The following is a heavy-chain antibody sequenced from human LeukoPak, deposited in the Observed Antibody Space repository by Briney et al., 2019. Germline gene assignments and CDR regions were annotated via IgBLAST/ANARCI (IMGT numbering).Heavy chain of an antibody. CDR3: TYDFWSGRDY. J-gene: IGHJ4*02. D-gene: IGHD3-3*01. V-gene: IGHV3-21*01. CDR1: GFTFSSYS. CDR2: ISSSSSYI. Sequence: PGGSLRLSCAASGFTFSSYSMNWVRQAPGKGLEWVSSISSSSSYIYYADSEKGRFTISRDNAKNSLYLQMNSLRAEDTAVYYCTYDFWSGRDYWGQGTLVTVSS.